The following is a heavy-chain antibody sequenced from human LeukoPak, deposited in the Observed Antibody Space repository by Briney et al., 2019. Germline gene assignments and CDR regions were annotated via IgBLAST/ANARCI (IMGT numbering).Heavy chain of an antibody. J-gene: IGHJ5*02. D-gene: IGHD2-2*01. CDR3: ARDGPHCITGCPGAWLDR. Sequence: GGSLRLSCAASGFTFSSYSMNWVRQAPGKGLEWVSSISSSSSYIYYADSVKGRFTISRDNAKSSLYLQMNSLRAEDTAVYYCARDGPHCITGCPGAWLDRWGKGTLVTVSS. V-gene: IGHV3-21*01. CDR1: GFTFSSYS. CDR2: ISSSSSYI.